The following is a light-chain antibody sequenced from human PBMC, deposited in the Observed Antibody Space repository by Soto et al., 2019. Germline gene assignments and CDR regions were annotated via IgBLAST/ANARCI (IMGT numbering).Light chain of an antibody. Sequence: IQMTQSPSTLAASIGDRVTLTCRASHTISSWLAWYQQKPGKAPKLLIYEVSTLQSGVPSRFSGSGSGTDFTLTISSLQPEDFATYYCQHLNSYPITFGQGTRLEIK. J-gene: IGKJ5*01. CDR1: HTISSW. V-gene: IGKV1-5*01. CDR2: EVS. CDR3: QHLNSYPIT.